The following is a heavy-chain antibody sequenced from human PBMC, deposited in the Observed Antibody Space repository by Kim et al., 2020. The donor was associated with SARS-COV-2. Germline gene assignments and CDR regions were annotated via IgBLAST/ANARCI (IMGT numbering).Heavy chain of an antibody. J-gene: IGHJ4*02. CDR1: GGSFSGYY. CDR2: INHSGST. V-gene: IGHV4-34*01. Sequence: SETLSLTCAVYGGSFSGYYWSWIRQPPGKGLEWIGEINHSGSTNYNPSLKSRVTISVDTSKNQFSLKLSSVTAADKAVYYCARGKRQWLVLDPDKHYYFDYWGQGTLVTVSS. CDR3: ARGKRQWLVLDPDKHYYFDY. D-gene: IGHD6-19*01.